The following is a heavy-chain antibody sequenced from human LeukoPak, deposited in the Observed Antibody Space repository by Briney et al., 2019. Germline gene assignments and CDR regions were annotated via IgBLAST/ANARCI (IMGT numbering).Heavy chain of an antibody. Sequence: ASVKVSCKASGYTFTGYYMHWMRQAPGQGLEWMGWINPNSGGTNYAQKFQGRVTMTRDTSISTAYMELSRLRSDDTAVYYCARIGELLNIDAFDIWGQGTMVTVSS. V-gene: IGHV1-2*02. D-gene: IGHD3-10*01. J-gene: IGHJ3*02. CDR3: ARIGELLNIDAFDI. CDR2: INPNSGGT. CDR1: GYTFTGYY.